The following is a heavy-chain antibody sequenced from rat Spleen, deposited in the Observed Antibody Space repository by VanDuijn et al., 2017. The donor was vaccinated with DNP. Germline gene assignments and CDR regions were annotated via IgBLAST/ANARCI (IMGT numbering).Heavy chain of an antibody. CDR1: RFTFSNYG. D-gene: IGHD5-1*01. V-gene: IGHV5-19*01. J-gene: IGHJ2*01. Sequence: EVQLVESGGGLVQPGRSLKLSCTASRFTFSNYGMHWIRQAPTKGLEWVASISPNGGSTYYRDSMKGRFTISRDNAEGTLFLQMDSLRSEDTATYYCTREDWVLDYWGQGVMVTVSS. CDR2: ISPNGGST. CDR3: TREDWVLDY.